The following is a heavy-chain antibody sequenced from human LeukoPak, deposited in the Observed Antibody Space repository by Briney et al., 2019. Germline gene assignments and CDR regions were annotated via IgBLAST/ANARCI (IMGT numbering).Heavy chain of an antibody. J-gene: IGHJ4*02. CDR1: GGPISTYY. CDR3: ARRLTSDTAMAN. V-gene: IGHV4-59*08. Sequence: SETLSLTCTVSGGPISTYYWIWMPDPTGKALERIGYFHYSGATNYNPSLKSRVTISVDTSKNQFSLKLTSVTAADTAVYYCARRLTSDTAMANWGQGTLVTVSS. CDR2: FHYSGAT. D-gene: IGHD5-18*01.